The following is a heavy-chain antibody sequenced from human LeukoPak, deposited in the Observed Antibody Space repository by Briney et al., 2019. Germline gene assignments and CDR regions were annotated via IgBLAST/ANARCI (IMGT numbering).Heavy chain of an antibody. J-gene: IGHJ3*02. Sequence: SETLSLTCTVSGGSISSCCYYWGWIRQPPGKGLEWIGSIYYSGSTYYNPSLKSRITISLYTSKIHFSLKLSAVTATDTAVYYCARQGDSGRAFDIWGQGAVVTVSS. CDR1: GGSISSCCYY. V-gene: IGHV4-39*01. CDR2: IYYSGST. CDR3: ARQGDSGRAFDI. D-gene: IGHD2-21*01.